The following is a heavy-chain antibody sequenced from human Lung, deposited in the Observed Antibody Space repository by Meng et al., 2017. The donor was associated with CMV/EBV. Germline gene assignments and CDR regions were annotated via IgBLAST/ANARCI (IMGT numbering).Heavy chain of an antibody. Sequence: SXTXSLXCTVSGPPITTYYWSWIRQPPGKGLEWIGYISYSGSTNYSPSLRSRVSLSVDTSKNQFSLELSAVTAADTAIYYCARDRAALGYYYYAMDVWGQGXTVTVSS. J-gene: IGHJ6*02. CDR3: ARDRAALGYYYYAMDV. D-gene: IGHD2-15*01. CDR2: ISYSGST. CDR1: GPPITTYY. V-gene: IGHV4-59*01.